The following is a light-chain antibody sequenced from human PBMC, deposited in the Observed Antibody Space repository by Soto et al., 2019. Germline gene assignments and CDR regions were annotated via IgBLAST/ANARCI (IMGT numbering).Light chain of an antibody. CDR1: QDIAIY. J-gene: IGKJ4*01. CDR2: AAS. V-gene: IGKV1-9*01. CDR3: QQLRMYPST. Sequence: IQLTQSPSSLSASVGDRVTITCRASQDIAIYLAWYQQKPGEAPKLLIYAASTWDGGVPSRFSGSGSGTDFALTITSLQAEDFATYYCQQLRMYPSTFGGGTKVDI.